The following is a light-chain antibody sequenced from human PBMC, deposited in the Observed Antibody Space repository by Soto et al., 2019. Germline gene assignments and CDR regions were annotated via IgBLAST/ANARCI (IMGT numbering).Light chain of an antibody. CDR1: QGIRND. V-gene: IGKV1-6*01. J-gene: IGKJ1*01. Sequence: AIQMTQSPSSLSASVGDRVTITCRASQGIRNDLGWYQQKPGKAPKLMIYAASTLQSGVPSRFSGSGSGTDFTLTISSLKTEDVATYYCLQPYNYPRTFGQGTKVDIK. CDR2: AAS. CDR3: LQPYNYPRT.